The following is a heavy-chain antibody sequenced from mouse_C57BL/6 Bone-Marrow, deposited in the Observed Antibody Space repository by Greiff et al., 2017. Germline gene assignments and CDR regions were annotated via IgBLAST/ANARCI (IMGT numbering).Heavy chain of an antibody. CDR3: ARDYYGRGGSYFDV. V-gene: IGHV1-81*01. CDR2: IYPRSGNT. D-gene: IGHD1-1*01. J-gene: IGHJ1*03. Sequence: VQLQQSGAELVRPGASVKLSCKASGYTFTSYGISWVKQRTGQGLEWIGEIYPRSGNTYYNEKFKGKATLTADKSSSTAYMELRSLTSEDSAVYYCARDYYGRGGSYFDVWGTGTTVTGSS. CDR1: GYTFTSYG.